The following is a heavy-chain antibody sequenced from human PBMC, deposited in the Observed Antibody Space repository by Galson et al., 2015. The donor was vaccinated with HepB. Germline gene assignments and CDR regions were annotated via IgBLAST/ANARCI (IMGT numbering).Heavy chain of an antibody. CDR3: ASGVIRGVRVGGCGLVV. CDR1: GDTFSSHA. Sequence: SVKVSCKASGDTFSSHAITWVRQAPGHGLEWVGRIIPYLVIPNYAQKFQGRVTITADKSTSTAYLVLSSLTPEDTAVYYCASGVIRGVRVGGCGLVVWGQGTTITVS. J-gene: IGHJ6*01. V-gene: IGHV1-69*04. D-gene: IGHD3-10*01. CDR2: IIPYLVIP.